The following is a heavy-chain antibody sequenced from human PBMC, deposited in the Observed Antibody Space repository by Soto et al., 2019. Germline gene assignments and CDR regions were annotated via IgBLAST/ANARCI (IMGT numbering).Heavy chain of an antibody. Sequence: AASVKVSCKASGYSFTDYHIHWVRQAPGQGPEWLGRINPKSGGTSTAQKFQGWVTMTTDTSISTASMELTRLTSDDTAIYYCARGDSTDCSNGVCSFFYNHDMDVWGQGTTVTVSS. D-gene: IGHD2-8*01. CDR3: ARGDSTDCSNGVCSFFYNHDMDV. CDR1: GYSFTDYH. CDR2: INPKSGGT. V-gene: IGHV1-2*04. J-gene: IGHJ6*02.